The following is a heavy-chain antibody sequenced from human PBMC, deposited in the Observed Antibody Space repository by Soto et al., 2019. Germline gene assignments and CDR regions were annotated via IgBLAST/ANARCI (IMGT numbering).Heavy chain of an antibody. CDR2: INHTGGT. D-gene: IGHD3-3*01. V-gene: IGHV4-34*01. CDR3: ATRITVFGLLIPPFDP. J-gene: IGHJ5*02. Sequence: SETLSLTCAVYGGSVNGYYWNWIRQPPGKGLEWIGEINHTGGTHYNPSLKSRVTMSVDTSKNQFSLRLSSVTAADTAIYYCATRITVFGLLIPPFDPWGQGTQVTVCS. CDR1: GGSVNGYY.